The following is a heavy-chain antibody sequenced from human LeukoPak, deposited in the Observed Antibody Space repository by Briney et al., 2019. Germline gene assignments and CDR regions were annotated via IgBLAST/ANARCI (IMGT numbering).Heavy chain of an antibody. V-gene: IGHV4-30-2*01. Sequence: PSEILSLTCAVSGGSISSGGYSWSWIRQPPGKGLEWIGYIYHSGSTYYNPSLKSRVTISVDTSKNQFSLKLSSVTAADTAVYYCARVQWGQNFDYWGQGTLVTVSS. J-gene: IGHJ4*02. CDR1: GGSISSGGYS. CDR3: ARVQWGQNFDY. CDR2: IYHSGST. D-gene: IGHD6-19*01.